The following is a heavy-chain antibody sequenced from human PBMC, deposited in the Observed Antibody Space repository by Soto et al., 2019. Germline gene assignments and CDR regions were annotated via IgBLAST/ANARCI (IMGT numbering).Heavy chain of an antibody. CDR1: GFTFSSYA. J-gene: IGHJ4*02. CDR2: ISYDGSNK. CDR3: ARAVGGTMIVVVIEGFDY. V-gene: IGHV3-30-3*01. D-gene: IGHD3-22*01. Sequence: QVQLVESGGGVVQPGRSLRLSCAASGFTFSSYALHWVRQAPGKGLEWVALISYDGSNKFYADSVKGRFTISRDNSKNTLYLHMNSLRAEDTAVYYCARAVGGTMIVVVIEGFDYWGQGTLVTVAS.